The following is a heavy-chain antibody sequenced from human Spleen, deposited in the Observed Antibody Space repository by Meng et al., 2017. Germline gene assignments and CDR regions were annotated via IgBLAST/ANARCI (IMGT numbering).Heavy chain of an antibody. V-gene: IGHV3-11*01. Sequence: QVQLVESGGGLVKPGGSLRLSCAASGFTFSNYYMSWIRQAPGKGLEWVSYISSSGSTIYYADSVKGRFTISRDNAKNSLYLQMNSLRAEDTAVYYCARGRYYYDSSGYYYGGYYFDYWGQGTLVTVSS. CDR1: GFTFSNYY. D-gene: IGHD3-22*01. J-gene: IGHJ4*02. CDR2: ISSSGSTI. CDR3: ARGRYYYDSSGYYYGGYYFDY.